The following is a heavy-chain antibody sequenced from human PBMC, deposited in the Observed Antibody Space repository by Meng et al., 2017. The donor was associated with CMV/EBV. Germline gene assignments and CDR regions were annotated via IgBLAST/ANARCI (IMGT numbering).Heavy chain of an antibody. J-gene: IGHJ4*02. CDR3: AREDACY. CDR2: ISYDGSNK. V-gene: IGHV3-30-3*01. Sequence: HVLLXEAGAWVVPPGTSLGFSCAAFGFTFSSYAMHWVRQAPGKGLEWVAVISYDGSNKYYADSVKGRFTISRDNSKNTLYLQMNSLRAEDTAVYYCAREDACYWGQGTLVTVSS. CDR1: GFTFSSYA.